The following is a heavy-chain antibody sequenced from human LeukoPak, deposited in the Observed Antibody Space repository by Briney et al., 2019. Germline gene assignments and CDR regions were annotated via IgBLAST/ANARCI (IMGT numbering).Heavy chain of an antibody. D-gene: IGHD3/OR15-3a*01. Sequence: GGSLRLSCAVSGITLSNYGMSWVRQAPGKGLEWVAGISDSGGSTKYADSVKGRFTISRDNPKNTLFLQMNSLRAEVTAVYFCAKRGVVIRVILVGFHKEAYYFESWGQGALVTVSS. CDR2: ISDSGGST. CDR3: AKRGVVIRVILVGFHKEAYYFES. V-gene: IGHV3-23*01. J-gene: IGHJ4*02. CDR1: GITLSNYG.